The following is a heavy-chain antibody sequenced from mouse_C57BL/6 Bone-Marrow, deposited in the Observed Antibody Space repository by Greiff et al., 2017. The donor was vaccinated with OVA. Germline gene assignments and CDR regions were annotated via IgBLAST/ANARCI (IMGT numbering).Heavy chain of an antibody. CDR1: GYTFTSYW. J-gene: IGHJ2*01. CDR2: IDPSDSYT. CDR3: ARWRSNYDY. D-gene: IGHD2-5*01. V-gene: IGHV1-59*01. Sequence: VQLQQPGAELVRPGTSVKLSCKASGYTFTSYWMHWVKQRPGQGLEWIGVIDPSDSYTNYNQKFKGKATLTVDTSSSTAYMQLSSLTSEDSAVYYCARWRSNYDYWGQGTTLTVSS.